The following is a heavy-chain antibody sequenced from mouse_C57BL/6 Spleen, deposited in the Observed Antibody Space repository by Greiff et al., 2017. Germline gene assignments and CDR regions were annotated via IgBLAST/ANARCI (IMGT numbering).Heavy chain of an antibody. CDR2: ISSGSSTI. CDR1: GFTFSDYG. Sequence: VHLVESVGCLVKPGGSLKLSCAASGFTFSDYGMHWVRQAPEKGLEWVAYISSGSSTIYYADTVKGRFTISRDNTKNTLFLQMTSLRSEDTAMYYCARPETGEMDYWGQGTSVTVSS. V-gene: IGHV5-17*01. D-gene: IGHD4-1*01. CDR3: ARPETGEMDY. J-gene: IGHJ4*01.